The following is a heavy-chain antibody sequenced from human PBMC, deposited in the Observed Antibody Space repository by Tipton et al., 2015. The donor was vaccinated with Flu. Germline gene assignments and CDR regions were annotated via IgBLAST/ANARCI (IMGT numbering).Heavy chain of an antibody. CDR2: IYPADSDT. V-gene: IGHV5-51*01. CDR3: AAGLRFLESSGYYRDY. D-gene: IGHD3-22*01. J-gene: IGHJ4*02. CDR1: GYSFTSYW. Sequence: QLVQSGAEVKKPGESLKISCQGSGYSFTSYWIGWVRQMPGKGLEWMGIIYPADSDTRYSPPFQGQVTISADESISTAYLEWSSLKASDTAIYYCAAGLRFLESSGYYRDYWGQGTLVTVSS.